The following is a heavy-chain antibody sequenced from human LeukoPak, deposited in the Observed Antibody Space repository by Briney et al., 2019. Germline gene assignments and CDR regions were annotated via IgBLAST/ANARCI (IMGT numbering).Heavy chain of an antibody. CDR2: ISWNSGSI. Sequence: GGALRISCAASGFTFYDYAMHWVRQAPGEGPGWVSGISWNSGSIGYADSVKGRFTISRDNAKNSLYLQMNSLRAEDTALYYCAKDSVVVGMDVWGKGTTVTVSS. CDR1: GFTFYDYA. CDR3: AKDSVVVGMDV. D-gene: IGHD2-15*01. V-gene: IGHV3-9*01. J-gene: IGHJ6*04.